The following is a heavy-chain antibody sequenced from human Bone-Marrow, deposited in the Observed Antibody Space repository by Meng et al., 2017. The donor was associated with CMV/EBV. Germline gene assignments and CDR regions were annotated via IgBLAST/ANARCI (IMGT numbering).Heavy chain of an antibody. D-gene: IGHD2-21*01. J-gene: IGHJ5*02. CDR2: TYYRSKWYN. CDR3: ARSYCGGDCYSRWWFDP. CDR1: SSHSAT. V-gene: IGHV6-1*01. Sequence: SSHSATWNWIRQSPSRGLEGLGWTYYRSKWYNDYAVSVKSRITINPDTSKNQFSLQLNSVTPEDTAVYYCARSYCGGDCYSRWWFDPWGQGTLVTVSS.